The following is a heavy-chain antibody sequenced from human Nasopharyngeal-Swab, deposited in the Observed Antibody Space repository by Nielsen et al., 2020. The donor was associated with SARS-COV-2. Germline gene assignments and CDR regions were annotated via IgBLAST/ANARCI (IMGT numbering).Heavy chain of an antibody. J-gene: IGHJ4*02. D-gene: IGHD2-2*01. V-gene: IGHV4-4*02. CDR3: ARVPAGCSSTSCYLTD. CDR1: GGSISSPNW. Sequence: GSLRLSCAVSGGSISSPNWWNWVRQPPGKGLEWIWEISHSGLTNYNPSLKSPVTISIDNSKNQFSLRLNSMTAADTAVYHCARVPAGCSSTSCYLTDWGQGILVTVSS. CDR2: ISHSGLT.